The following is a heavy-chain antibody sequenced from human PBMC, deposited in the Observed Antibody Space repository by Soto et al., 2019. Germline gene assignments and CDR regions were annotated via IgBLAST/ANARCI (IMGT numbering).Heavy chain of an antibody. CDR3: ARIRPNYYDSSGPYYFDY. V-gene: IGHV4-59*08. CDR1: GGSISSYY. D-gene: IGHD3-22*01. J-gene: IGHJ4*02. Sequence: SETLSLTCTVSGGSISSYYWSWIRQPPGKGLEWIGYIYYSGSTKYNPSLKSRVTISVDTSKNQLSLKLSSVTAADTATYYCARIRPNYYDSSGPYYFDYWGQGTLVTVSS. CDR2: IYYSGST.